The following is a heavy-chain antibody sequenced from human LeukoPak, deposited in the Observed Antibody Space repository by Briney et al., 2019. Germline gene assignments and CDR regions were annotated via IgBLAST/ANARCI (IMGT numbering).Heavy chain of an antibody. Sequence: GGSLRLSCVASGFSFSNYWMHWVRQAPGKGLVWGSRIKSDGSTTTYADSVKGRFTISRDNAKNTLYLELNSLRAEDTAVYYCARASTAVTTRDYFDYWGQGTLVTVSS. CDR3: ARASTAVTTRDYFDY. J-gene: IGHJ4*02. CDR2: IKSDGSTT. V-gene: IGHV3-74*01. D-gene: IGHD4-17*01. CDR1: GFSFSNYW.